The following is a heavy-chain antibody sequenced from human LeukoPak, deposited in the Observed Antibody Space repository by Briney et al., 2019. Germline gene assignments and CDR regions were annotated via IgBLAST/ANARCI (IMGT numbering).Heavy chain of an antibody. D-gene: IGHD2-2*01. Sequence: GGSLRLSCAASGFTVSSNYMSWVRQAPGKGLEGVSVIYSYGSTYYADSVKGRFTISRDNSKNTLYLQMNSLRVEDTAVYYCARQYCSSTSCLDAFDIWGQGTMVTVSS. CDR2: IYSYGST. CDR3: ARQYCSSTSCLDAFDI. J-gene: IGHJ3*02. CDR1: GFTVSSNY. V-gene: IGHV3-66*02.